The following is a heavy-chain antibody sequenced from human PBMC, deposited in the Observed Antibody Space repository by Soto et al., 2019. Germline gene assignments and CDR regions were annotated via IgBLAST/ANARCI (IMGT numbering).Heavy chain of an antibody. CDR1: GFTVSSNY. CDR3: ASQRPVEVAPYYYYYGMDV. D-gene: IGHD2-15*01. CDR2: IYSGGST. J-gene: IGHJ6*02. Sequence: GGSLRLSCAASGFTVSSNYMSWVRQAPGKGLEWVSVIYSGGSTYYADSVKGRFTISRDNSKNTLYLQMNSLRAEDTAVYYCASQRPVEVAPYYYYYGMDVWGQGTTVTVS. V-gene: IGHV3-53*01.